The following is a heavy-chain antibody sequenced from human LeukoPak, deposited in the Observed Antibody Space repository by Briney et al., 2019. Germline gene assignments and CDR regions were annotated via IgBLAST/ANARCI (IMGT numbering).Heavy chain of an antibody. CDR2: IYYSGST. Sequence: WETLSLTCTVSGGSISSYYWSWIRQPPGKGLEWIGYIYYSGSTNYNPSLKSRVTISVDTSKNQFSLKLSSVTAADTAVYYCARGGCSSTSCYGEFDYWGQGTLVTVSA. CDR3: ARGGCSSTSCYGEFDY. D-gene: IGHD2-2*01. J-gene: IGHJ4*02. CDR1: GGSISSYY. V-gene: IGHV4-59*01.